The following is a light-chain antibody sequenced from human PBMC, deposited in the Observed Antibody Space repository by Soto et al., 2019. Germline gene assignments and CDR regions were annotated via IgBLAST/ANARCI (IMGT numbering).Light chain of an antibody. Sequence: EIVLTQSPGTLSFSSGERATLSFRTSQSIPRSLAWYQQKPGHAPRLLIYGASTRATGIPPRFSGSGSGTEFTLTISSLQPEDFAVYYCQQYNNWPPWTFGQGTKVDI. J-gene: IGKJ1*01. CDR1: QSIPRS. CDR3: QQYNNWPPWT. CDR2: GAS. V-gene: IGKV3-15*01.